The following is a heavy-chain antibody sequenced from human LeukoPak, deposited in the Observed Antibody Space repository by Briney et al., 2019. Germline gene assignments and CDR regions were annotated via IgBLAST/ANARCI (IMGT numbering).Heavy chain of an antibody. CDR2: IYTSGST. CDR3: ARGAQSPYYDFWESEYYYMDV. J-gene: IGHJ6*03. Sequence: PSETLSLTCTVSGGSISSYYWSWIRQPAGKGLEWIGRIYTSGSTNYNPSLKSRVTMSVDTSKNQFSLKLSSVTAADTAVYYCARGAQSPYYDFWESEYYYMDVWGKGTTVTVSS. CDR1: GGSISSYY. V-gene: IGHV4-4*07. D-gene: IGHD3-3*01.